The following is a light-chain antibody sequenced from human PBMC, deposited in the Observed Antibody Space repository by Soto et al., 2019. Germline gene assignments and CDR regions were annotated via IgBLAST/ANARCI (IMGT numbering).Light chain of an antibody. CDR3: CSYAGSSTFVYV. CDR1: SIDVGSYNL. CDR2: EGS. J-gene: IGLJ1*01. V-gene: IGLV2-23*03. Sequence: QSALTQPASVSGSPGQSITISCTGTSIDVGSYNLVSWYQQHPGKAPKLMIYEGSKRPSGVSNRFSGSKSGNTASLTISGLQAEDEADYYCCSYAGSSTFVYVFXTGTKVTVL.